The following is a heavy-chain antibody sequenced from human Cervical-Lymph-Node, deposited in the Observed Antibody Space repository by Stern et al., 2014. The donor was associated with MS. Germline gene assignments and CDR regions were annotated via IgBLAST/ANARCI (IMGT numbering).Heavy chain of an antibody. CDR3: AKSIGGILGAYDY. D-gene: IGHD2-8*02. Sequence: VQLVESGGGVVQPGRSLRLSCAASGFSFSSFGMHWVRQAPGKGLELLALISFDGSQKHYADSVKGRFTISRDNPKNTLYLPMNNLRVEDTAVYYCAKSIGGILGAYDYWGQGILVTVSS. CDR1: GFSFSSFG. J-gene: IGHJ4*02. V-gene: IGHV3-30*18. CDR2: ISFDGSQK.